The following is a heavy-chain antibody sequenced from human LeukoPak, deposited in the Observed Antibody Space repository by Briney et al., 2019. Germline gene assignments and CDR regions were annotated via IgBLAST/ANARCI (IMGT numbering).Heavy chain of an antibody. CDR1: GFTFSDYG. Sequence: GSFLRLSCAASGFTFSDYGIHWVRQAPGKGLEWVAVIWFDGNNKFYADSVKGRFAISRDNSKNTVYMEMNSLRAEDTAVYYCARKISGSYYEYIDYWGQGTLVTVSS. CDR2: IWFDGNNK. D-gene: IGHD1-26*01. J-gene: IGHJ4*02. CDR3: ARKISGSYYEYIDY. V-gene: IGHV3-33*01.